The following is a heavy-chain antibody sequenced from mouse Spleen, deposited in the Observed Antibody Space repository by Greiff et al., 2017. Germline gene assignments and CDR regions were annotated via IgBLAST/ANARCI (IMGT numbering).Heavy chain of an antibody. D-gene: IGHD1-1*01. CDR3: ALGSSKHLYYFDY. Sequence: EVHLVESGGGLVKPGGSLKLSCAASGFTFSSYAMSWVRQTPEKRLEWVATISSGGSYTYYPDSVKGRFTISRDNAKNTLYLQMSSLRSEDTAMYYCALGSSKHLYYFDYWGQGTTLTVSS. J-gene: IGHJ2*01. V-gene: IGHV5-9-3*01. CDR1: GFTFSSYA. CDR2: ISSGGSYT.